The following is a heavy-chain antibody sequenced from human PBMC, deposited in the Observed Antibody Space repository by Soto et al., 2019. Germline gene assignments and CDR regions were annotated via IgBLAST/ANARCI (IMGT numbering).Heavy chain of an antibody. V-gene: IGHV1-69*13. CDR2: IIPIFGTA. D-gene: IGHD2-2*01. CDR1: GGTFSSYA. Sequence: ASVKVSCKASGGTFSSYAISWVRQAPGQGLEWMGGIIPIFGTANYAQKFQGRVTITADESTSTAYMELSSLRSEDTAVYYCARAVVDIVVVPAAPKYYYYYGMDVWGQGTTVTVSS. J-gene: IGHJ6*02. CDR3: ARAVVDIVVVPAAPKYYYYYGMDV.